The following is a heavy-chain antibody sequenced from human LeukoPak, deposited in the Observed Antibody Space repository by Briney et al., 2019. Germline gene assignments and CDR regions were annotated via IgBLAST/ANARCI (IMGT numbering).Heavy chain of an antibody. CDR2: LSGSGVTT. Sequence: GGSLRLSCAASGFTFSNSAMSWVRQAPGKGLEWVSTLSGSGVTTYYADSVKGRFTISRDNSKNTLYLQMNSLRAEDPAVYYRAKGIYSSGWSYFDYWGHGTLVTVSS. D-gene: IGHD6-19*01. V-gene: IGHV3-23*01. CDR1: GFTFSNSA. CDR3: AKGIYSSGWSYFDY. J-gene: IGHJ4*01.